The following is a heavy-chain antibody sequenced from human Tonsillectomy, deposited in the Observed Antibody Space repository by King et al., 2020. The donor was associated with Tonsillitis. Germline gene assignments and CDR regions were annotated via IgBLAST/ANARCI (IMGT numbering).Heavy chain of an antibody. CDR2: IYYSGST. D-gene: IGHD6-19*01. Sequence: QLQESGPGLVKPSETLSLTCTVSGGSISSSSYYWGWIRQPPGKGLEWIGSIYYSGSTYYNPSLKSRVTISVDTFKNQFSLKLSSVTAADTAVYYCATRPLSSGWFDYWGQGTLVTVSS. CDR3: ATRPLSSGWFDY. J-gene: IGHJ4*02. CDR1: GGSISSSSYY. V-gene: IGHV4-39*01.